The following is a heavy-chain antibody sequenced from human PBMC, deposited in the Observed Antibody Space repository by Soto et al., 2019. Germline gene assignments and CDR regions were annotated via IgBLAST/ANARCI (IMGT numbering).Heavy chain of an antibody. Sequence: QVQLVESGGGVVQPGRSLRLSCAASGFTFSSYGMHWVRQAPGKGLEWVAVISYDGSNKYYADSVKGRFTISRDNSKNTLYLQMNSLRAEDTAVYYCAKPQWLVPQRYYYYYGMDVWGQGTTVTVSS. D-gene: IGHD6-19*01. J-gene: IGHJ6*02. CDR3: AKPQWLVPQRYYYYYGMDV. CDR2: ISYDGSNK. CDR1: GFTFSSYG. V-gene: IGHV3-30*18.